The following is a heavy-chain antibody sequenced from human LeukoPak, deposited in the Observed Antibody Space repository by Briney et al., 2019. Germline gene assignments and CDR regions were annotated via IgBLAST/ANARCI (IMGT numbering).Heavy chain of an antibody. CDR2: ISPSSDGT. J-gene: IGHJ4*02. V-gene: IGHV1-2*02. CDR1: GYTFTGYY. Sequence: ASVKVSCKASGYTFTGYYVHWVRQAPGQGLEWMGWISPSSDGTNYAQKFQGRVTMTRDTSISTAYMELGRLTSDDTAMYYCARGGYHLLWGGYWGQGTLVTVSS. D-gene: IGHD2-2*01. CDR3: ARGGYHLLWGGY.